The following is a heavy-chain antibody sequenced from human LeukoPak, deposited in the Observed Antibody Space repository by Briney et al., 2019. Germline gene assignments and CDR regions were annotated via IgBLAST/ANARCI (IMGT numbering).Heavy chain of an antibody. CDR1: GFTFSSYG. CDR2: IRYDGSNK. D-gene: IGHD1-26*01. Sequence: GGPLRLSCAASGFTFSSYGMHWVRQAPGKGLEWVAFIRYDGSNKYYADSVKGRFTISRDNSKNTLYLQMNSLRAEDTAVYYCAKDLEIRSYSSTSFDYWGQGTLVTVSS. V-gene: IGHV3-30*02. J-gene: IGHJ4*02. CDR3: AKDLEIRSYSSTSFDY.